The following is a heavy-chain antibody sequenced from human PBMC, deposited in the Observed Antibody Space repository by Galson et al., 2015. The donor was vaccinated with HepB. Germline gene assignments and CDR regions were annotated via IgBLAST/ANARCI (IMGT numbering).Heavy chain of an antibody. V-gene: IGHV3-7*01. CDR3: ARVGGKLSPPGY. J-gene: IGHJ4*02. Sequence: SLRLSCAASGFTFSSYWMSWVRQAPGKGLEWVANIKQDGSEKYYVDSVKGRFTISRDNAKNSLYLQMNSLRAEDTALYYCARVGGKLSPPGYWGQGTLVTVSS. D-gene: IGHD1-26*01. CDR2: IKQDGSEK. CDR1: GFTFSSYW.